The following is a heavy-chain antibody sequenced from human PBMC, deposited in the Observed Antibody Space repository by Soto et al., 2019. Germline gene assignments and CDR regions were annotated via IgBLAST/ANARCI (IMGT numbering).Heavy chain of an antibody. CDR1: DGSISSYY. J-gene: IGHJ4*02. V-gene: IGHV4-59*08. CDR2: IYYSGST. Sequence: QVQLQESGPGLVKPSETLFLTCTVSDGSISSYYWSWIRQPPGKGLEWIGYIYYSGSTDHNPSLKSRVTISVDTSKNQFSLKLSSVTAADTAVYFCARHWYGSGTHYPFDSWGQGTLVTVSS. D-gene: IGHD3-10*01. CDR3: ARHWYGSGTHYPFDS.